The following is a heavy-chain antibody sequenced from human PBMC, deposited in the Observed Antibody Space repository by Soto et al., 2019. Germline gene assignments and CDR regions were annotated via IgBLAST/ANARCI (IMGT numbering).Heavy chain of an antibody. J-gene: IGHJ4*02. V-gene: IGHV1-24*01. Sequence: QVKLVQSGAALKKPGASVKVSCKVSGYTLTELSIHWVRQAPGKGREWMGGFDAEDGETIYAQKFQGRVTMTEDTPTDTPDMALSSLRSKHTAVYYFPTDQPLHLELHYWGQGTLVTVSS. CDR3: PTDQPLHLELHY. D-gene: IGHD1-7*01. CDR1: GYTLTELS. CDR2: FDAEDGET.